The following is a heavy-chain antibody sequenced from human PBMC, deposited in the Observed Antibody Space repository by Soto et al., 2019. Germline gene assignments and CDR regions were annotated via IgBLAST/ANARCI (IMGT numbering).Heavy chain of an antibody. CDR2: FDPEDGET. J-gene: IGHJ1*01. V-gene: IGHV1-24*01. Sequence: QVQLVQSGAEVKKPGASVKVSCKVAGYTLTELSMHWVRQAPGKGLEWMGGFDPEDGETIYAQKFQGRVNMTEDTSTDTAYMELSSLRSEDTAVYYCATHQITMIIAESFQQWGQGTLVTFSS. CDR3: ATHQITMIIAESFQQ. CDR1: GYTLTELS. D-gene: IGHD3-22*01.